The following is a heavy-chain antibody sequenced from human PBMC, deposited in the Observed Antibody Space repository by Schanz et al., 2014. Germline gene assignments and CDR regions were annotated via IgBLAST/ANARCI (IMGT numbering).Heavy chain of an antibody. D-gene: IGHD3-3*01. V-gene: IGHV3-33*01. Sequence: QVQLVESGGGVVQPGRSLRLSCAASGFTFSSYGMHWVRQAPGKGLEWVAAMSYDGSIKYYGDSVKGRFTMSRDNSKNTLYLQMNSLRAEDTAVYYCARGIDVSDFWSGSPPKGGANDYWGQGTLVTVSS. J-gene: IGHJ4*02. CDR3: ARGIDVSDFWSGSPPKGGANDY. CDR1: GFTFSSYG. CDR2: MSYDGSIK.